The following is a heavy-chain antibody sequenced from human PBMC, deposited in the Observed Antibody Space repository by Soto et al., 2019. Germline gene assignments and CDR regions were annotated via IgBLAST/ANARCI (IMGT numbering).Heavy chain of an antibody. V-gene: IGHV4-4*02. CDR2: IYHTGST. J-gene: IGHJ5*02. D-gene: IGHD1-26*01. CDR3: ARSGGTFNWFDP. Sequence: QVQLQESGPGLVKPSGTLSLTCVVSGGSVSGSDWWSWVRQSPEKGLEWIGEIYHTGSTMYNPSLKSRVTISIDVSKNQFSLKLNSVTAADTAVYYCARSGGTFNWFDPWGQGTLVTVSS. CDR1: GGSVSGSDW.